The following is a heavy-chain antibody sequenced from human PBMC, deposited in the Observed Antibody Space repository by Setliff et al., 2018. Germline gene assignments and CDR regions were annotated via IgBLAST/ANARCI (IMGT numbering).Heavy chain of an antibody. V-gene: IGHV1-69*05. CDR3: ARDVGNGIFGPYDGMDV. CDR1: GYTFTSYA. CDR2: IIPIFGTA. D-gene: IGHD3-3*01. Sequence: SVKVSCKASGYTFTSYALSWVRQAPGQGLEWMGGIIPIFGTANYAQKFQGRVTITTDESTSTAYMELSSLRAEDTAVYYCARDVGNGIFGPYDGMDVWGQGTTVTVSS. J-gene: IGHJ6*02.